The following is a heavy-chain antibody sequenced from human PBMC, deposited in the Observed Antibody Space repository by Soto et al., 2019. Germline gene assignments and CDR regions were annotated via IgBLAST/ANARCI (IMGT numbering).Heavy chain of an antibody. CDR1: GGSISSGDYY. CDR3: ARVSSRWGNWFDP. CDR2: IYYSGST. J-gene: IGHJ5*02. V-gene: IGHV4-30-4*01. D-gene: IGHD1-26*01. Sequence: SETLSLTCTVSGGSISSGDYYWSWIRQPPGKGLEWIGYIYYSGSTYYNPSLKSRVTISVDTSKNQFSLKLSSVTAADTAVYYCARVSSRWGNWFDPWGQGTLVTVSS.